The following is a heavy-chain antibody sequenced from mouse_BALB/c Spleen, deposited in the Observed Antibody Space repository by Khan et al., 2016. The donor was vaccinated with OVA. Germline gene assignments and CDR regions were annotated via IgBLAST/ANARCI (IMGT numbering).Heavy chain of an antibody. D-gene: IGHD4-1*01. V-gene: IGHV5-6*01. CDR3: ASHLTGSFAY. Sequence: EVQVVESGGDLVKPGGSLRLSCAASGFTFSTYAMSWVRQPPDKRLEWVATINSDGYYTYYPDTVKGRFPISRNNAENTLYLQMSSLKSEDTAIYYCASHLTGSFAYWGQGTLVTVSA. CDR1: GFTFSTYA. CDR2: INSDGYYT. J-gene: IGHJ3*01.